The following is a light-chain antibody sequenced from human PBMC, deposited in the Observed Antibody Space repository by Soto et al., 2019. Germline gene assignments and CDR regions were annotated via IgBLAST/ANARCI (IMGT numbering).Light chain of an antibody. CDR1: SSNIGGNT. V-gene: IGLV1-44*01. CDR3: STWDDSLNGPL. J-gene: IGLJ2*01. CDR2: SNS. Sequence: QSVLTQPPSASGTPGQRVTISCSGGSSNIGGNTVNWYQQLPGVAPKLIIFSNSQRPSGVPDRFSGSKSGTSASLAIGGLQSEDEAEYYCSTWDDSLNGPLFGGGTKVTVL.